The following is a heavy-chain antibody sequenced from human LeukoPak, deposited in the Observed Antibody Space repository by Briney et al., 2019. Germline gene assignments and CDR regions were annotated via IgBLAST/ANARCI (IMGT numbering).Heavy chain of an antibody. J-gene: IGHJ3*02. V-gene: IGHV3-7*01. CDR2: IKQDGSET. D-gene: IGHD7-27*01. CDR1: GFTLSSHW. Sequence: PGGSLRLSCAASGFTLSSHWMGWVRQAPGKGLEWVANIKQDGSETYYVDSVKGRFTISRDNAINSLYLQMNSLRVEDTAVYYCARLGNWGGNAFDIWGQGTMVTVSS. CDR3: ARLGNWGGNAFDI.